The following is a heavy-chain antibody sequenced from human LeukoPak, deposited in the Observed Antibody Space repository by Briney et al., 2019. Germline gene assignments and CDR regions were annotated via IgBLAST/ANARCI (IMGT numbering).Heavy chain of an antibody. Sequence: SETLSLTCTVSGGSISSYYWSWIRQPAGKGLEWIGRIYTSGSTNYNPSLKSRVTMSVDTSKNQFSLKLSSVTAADTAVYYYARNNWNYHYFDYWGQGTLVTVSS. CDR1: GGSISSYY. CDR2: IYTSGST. D-gene: IGHD1-7*01. V-gene: IGHV4-4*07. J-gene: IGHJ4*02. CDR3: ARNNWNYHYFDY.